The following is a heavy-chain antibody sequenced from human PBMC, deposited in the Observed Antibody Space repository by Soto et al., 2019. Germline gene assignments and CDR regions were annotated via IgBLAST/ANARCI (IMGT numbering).Heavy chain of an antibody. CDR3: ARGSGWVTDY. CDR2: IHSSGTT. Sequence: SETLSLTCTVSDVSTSNFFWKWFRQPPGKGLEWIGNIHSSGTTNYNPSLESRVTISLDTSNSQCSLKMNSVTAADTAVYYCARGSGWVTDYWGQGSQVTVSS. D-gene: IGHD6-19*01. J-gene: IGHJ4*02. CDR1: DVSTSNFF. V-gene: IGHV4-59*12.